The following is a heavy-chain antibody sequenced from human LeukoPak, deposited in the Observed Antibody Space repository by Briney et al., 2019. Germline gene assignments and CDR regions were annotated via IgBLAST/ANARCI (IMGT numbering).Heavy chain of an antibody. CDR3: ARWVTPGWGNFDY. Sequence: GGSLRLSCAASGFTFSSYGMHWVRQAPGKGLEWVAVISYDGSNKYYADSVKGRFTISRDNSKNTLYLQMNSLRAEDTAVYYCARWVTPGWGNFDYWGQGTPVTVSS. J-gene: IGHJ4*02. CDR1: GFTFSSYG. CDR2: ISYDGSNK. V-gene: IGHV3-30*03. D-gene: IGHD2-21*02.